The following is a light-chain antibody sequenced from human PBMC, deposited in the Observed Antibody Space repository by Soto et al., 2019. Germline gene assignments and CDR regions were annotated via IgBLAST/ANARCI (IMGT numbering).Light chain of an antibody. CDR2: HTS. J-gene: IGKJ1*01. V-gene: IGKV3-11*01. CDR3: QQFNTSPWT. CDR1: QTVNSR. Sequence: EIVLTQSPATLSSSPGERATLSCRASQTVNSRLAWYQHKPGQAPRLLIYHTSNRATGIPARFSGSGSGTDFTLTISSLQPDDFATYYCQQFNTSPWTFGQGTKVDIK.